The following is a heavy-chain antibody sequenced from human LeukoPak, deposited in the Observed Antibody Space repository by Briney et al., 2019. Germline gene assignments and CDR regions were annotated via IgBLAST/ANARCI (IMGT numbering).Heavy chain of an antibody. V-gene: IGHV3-23*01. CDR2: ISNSGSST. Sequence: GGSLRLSCAASGFTFSNSAMAWVRQVPGKGLEWVSSISNSGSSTYYADFVKGQFTIARDNFKNTLYLQMNSLRAEDTALYYCAKVKGKDGVRDAYDIWGQGTMVTVSS. CDR1: GFTFSNSA. CDR3: AKVKGKDGVRDAYDI. D-gene: IGHD1-1*01. J-gene: IGHJ3*02.